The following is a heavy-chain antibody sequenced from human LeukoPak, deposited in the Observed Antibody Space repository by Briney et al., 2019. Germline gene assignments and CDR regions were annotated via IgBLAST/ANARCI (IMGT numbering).Heavy chain of an antibody. CDR1: GGTFISYA. CDR3: ARLITMIVQYHGMDV. CDR2: IIPIFGTA. V-gene: IGHV1-69*13. J-gene: IGHJ6*02. D-gene: IGHD3-22*01. Sequence: SVKVSCKASGGTFISYAISWVRQARGQGLEWMGGIIPIFGTANYAQKFQGRVTITADESTSTAYMELSSLRSEDTAVYYCARLITMIVQYHGMDVWGQGTTVTVSS.